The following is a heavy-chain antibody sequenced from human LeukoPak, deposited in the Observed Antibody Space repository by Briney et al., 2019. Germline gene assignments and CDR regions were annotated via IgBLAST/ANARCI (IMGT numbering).Heavy chain of an antibody. D-gene: IGHD2-15*01. Sequence: ASVNVSCKASGYTFTGYYMHWVRQAPGQGLEWMGWINPNSGGTNYAQKFQGWVTMTRDTSISTAYMELSRLRSDDTAVYYCARGSDIVVVVAATPKVGWFDPWGQGTLVTVSS. CDR3: ARGSDIVVVVAATPKVGWFDP. J-gene: IGHJ5*02. CDR1: GYTFTGYY. CDR2: INPNSGGT. V-gene: IGHV1-2*04.